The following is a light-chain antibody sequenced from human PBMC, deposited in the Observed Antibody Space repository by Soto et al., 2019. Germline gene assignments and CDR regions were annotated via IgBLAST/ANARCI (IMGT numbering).Light chain of an antibody. CDR3: QHNNNWWT. CDR1: QSVSNN. V-gene: IGKV3-15*01. Sequence: EIVMTQSPATLSVSPGERATLSCRASQSVSNNLSGYQQKPGQAPRLLIYDASTRATGIPARCSGSGSGSEFTLTISRLQALDFEFYYCQHNNNWWTFGQGTRVDIK. CDR2: DAS. J-gene: IGKJ1*01.